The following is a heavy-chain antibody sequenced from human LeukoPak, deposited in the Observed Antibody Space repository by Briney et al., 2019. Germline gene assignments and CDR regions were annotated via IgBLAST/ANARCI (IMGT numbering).Heavy chain of an antibody. D-gene: IGHD6-19*01. CDR2: IRYDGSNK. CDR3: TRRGAVAGTLDY. Sequence: GGSLRLSCAASGFTFSSYSMNWVRQAPGKGLEWVTFIRYDGSNKYYADSVKGRFTISRDNSKNTLYLQMNSLRVEDMAVYYCTRRGAVAGTLDYWGQGTLVTVSS. J-gene: IGHJ4*02. V-gene: IGHV3-30*02. CDR1: GFTFSSYS.